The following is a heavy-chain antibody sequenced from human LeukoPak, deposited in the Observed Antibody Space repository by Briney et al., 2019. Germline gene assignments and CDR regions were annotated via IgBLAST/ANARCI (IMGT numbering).Heavy chain of an antibody. V-gene: IGHV3-23*01. CDR3: ARDLNTRFYGSGDY. CDR1: GFTFSSYA. Sequence: GGSLRLSCAASGFTFSSYAMIWVRQAPGKGLEWVSGTNDSGGSTYYADSVKGRFTISRDNSKNTLYLQMNSLRAEDTAVYYCARDLNTRFYGSGDYWGQGTLVTVSS. D-gene: IGHD3-10*01. CDR2: TNDSGGST. J-gene: IGHJ4*02.